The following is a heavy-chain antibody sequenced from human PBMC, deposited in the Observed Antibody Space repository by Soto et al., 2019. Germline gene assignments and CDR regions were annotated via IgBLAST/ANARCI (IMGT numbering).Heavy chain of an antibody. CDR2: IYSGGST. Sequence: PGGSLRLSCAASGFTFSNFGMHWVRQAPGKGLEWVSVIYSGGSTYYADSVKGRFTISRHNSKNTLYLQMNSLRAEDTAVYYCAFSSGYYPDAFDIWGQGTMVTVSS. J-gene: IGHJ3*02. CDR1: GFTFSNFG. V-gene: IGHV3-53*04. CDR3: AFSSGYYPDAFDI. D-gene: IGHD3-22*01.